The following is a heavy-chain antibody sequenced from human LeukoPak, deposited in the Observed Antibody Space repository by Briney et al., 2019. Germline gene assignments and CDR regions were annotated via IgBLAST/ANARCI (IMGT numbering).Heavy chain of an antibody. CDR3: ARVRSVAARENFDY. CDR1: GGSISSYY. D-gene: IGHD6-6*01. CDR2: IYYSGST. Sequence: SETLSLTCTVSGGSISSYYWSWIRRPPGKGLEWIGYIYYSGSTNYNPSLKSRVTISVDTSKNQFSLKLSSVTAADTAVYYCARVRSVAARENFDYWGQGTLVTVSS. V-gene: IGHV4-59*12. J-gene: IGHJ4*02.